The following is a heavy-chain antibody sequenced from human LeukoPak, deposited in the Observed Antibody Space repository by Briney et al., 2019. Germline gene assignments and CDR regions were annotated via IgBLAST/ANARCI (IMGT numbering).Heavy chain of an antibody. D-gene: IGHD3-22*01. Sequence: GASVKVSCKASGYTFTSYGISWVRQAPGQGLEWMGWISAYNGNTNYAQKFQGRVTITTDESTSTAYMELSSLRSEDTAVYYCASTSSGYSHDAFDIWGQGTMVTVSS. CDR1: GYTFTSYG. CDR2: ISAYNGNT. J-gene: IGHJ3*02. CDR3: ASTSSGYSHDAFDI. V-gene: IGHV1-18*01.